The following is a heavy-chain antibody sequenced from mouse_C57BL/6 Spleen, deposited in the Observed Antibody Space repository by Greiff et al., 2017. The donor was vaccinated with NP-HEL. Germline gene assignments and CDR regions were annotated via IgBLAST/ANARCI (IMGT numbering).Heavy chain of an antibody. J-gene: IGHJ3*01. V-gene: IGHV1-62-2*01. CDR3: ARHEDGDDYDVNWFAY. CDR2: FYPGSGSI. Sequence: VKLMESGAELVKPGASVKLSCKASGYTFTEYTIHWVKQRSGQGLEWIGWFYPGSGSITYNEKFKDKATLTADKSSSTVYMELSRLTSEDSAVYFCARHEDGDDYDVNWFAYWGQGTLVTVSA. CDR1: GYTFTEYT. D-gene: IGHD2-4*01.